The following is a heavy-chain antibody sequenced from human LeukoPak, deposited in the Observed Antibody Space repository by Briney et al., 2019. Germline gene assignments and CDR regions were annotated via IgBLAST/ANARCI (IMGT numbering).Heavy chain of an antibody. J-gene: IGHJ6*04. CDR1: GGSFSGYY. CDR3: ARARYTAMGPSRSNYGMDV. V-gene: IGHV4-34*01. D-gene: IGHD5-18*01. CDR2: INHSGST. Sequence: SETLSLTCAVYGGSFSGYYWSWIRQPPGKGLEWIGEINHSGSTNYNPSLKSRVTISVDTSKNQFSLKLSSVTAADTAVYYCARARYTAMGPSRSNYGMDVWGKGTTVTVSS.